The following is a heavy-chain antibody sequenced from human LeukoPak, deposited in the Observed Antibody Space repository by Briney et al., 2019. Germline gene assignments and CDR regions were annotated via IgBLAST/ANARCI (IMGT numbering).Heavy chain of an antibody. CDR1: GGSISSADYY. CDR3: ARVDLYSSTWRASNWFDP. CDR2: IYYSENT. V-gene: IGHV4-30-4*01. D-gene: IGHD6-13*01. Sequence: PSQPLTLTCTVSGGSISSADYYWSSIRQPPAKGLEWTWYIYYSENTYYNPSLKSRVTVSVDTSKNQFSLKLSSVTAADTAVYYCARVDLYSSTWRASNWFDPWGQGTLVTVSS. J-gene: IGHJ5*02.